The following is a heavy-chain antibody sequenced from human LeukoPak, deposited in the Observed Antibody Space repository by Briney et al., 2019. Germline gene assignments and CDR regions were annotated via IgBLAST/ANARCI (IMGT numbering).Heavy chain of an antibody. V-gene: IGHV1-18*04. CDR3: ATYYCSTTSCYPYFFDN. CDR1: GYTFTGYY. J-gene: IGHJ4*02. Sequence: ASVKVSCKASGYTFTGYYMHWVRQAPGQGLEWMGWINPDNGNTKYAQKFQGRVTMTTDTSTSTAHMELRSLGSDDTAVYYCATYYCSTTSCYPYFFDNWGQGTLVTVSS. D-gene: IGHD2-2*01. CDR2: INPDNGNT.